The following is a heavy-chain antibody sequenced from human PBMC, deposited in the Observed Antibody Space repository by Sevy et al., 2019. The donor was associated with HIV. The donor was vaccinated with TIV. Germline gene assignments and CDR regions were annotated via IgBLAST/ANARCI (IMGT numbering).Heavy chain of an antibody. D-gene: IGHD5-18*01. V-gene: IGHV3-23*01. CDR3: AAGDTSMVTVLDY. CDR1: GFTVSTYA. J-gene: IGHJ4*02. CDR2: ITGGGDST. Sequence: GGSLRLSCAASGFTVSTYAINWVRQAPGEGLEWVSAITGGGDSTYYADSVKGRFTISRDNSKNVVDLQMNSLRAEDTAVYYCAAGDTSMVTVLDYWGQGTLVTVSS.